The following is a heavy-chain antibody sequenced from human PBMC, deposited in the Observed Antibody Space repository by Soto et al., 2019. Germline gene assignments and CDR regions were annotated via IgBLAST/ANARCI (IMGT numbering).Heavy chain of an antibody. J-gene: IGHJ2*01. V-gene: IGHV3-23*01. CDR2: INPSGGGT. D-gene: IGHD4-17*01. CDR3: VKDRPTEVTPDWYFDL. CDR1: GFTFSSYA. Sequence: EVQLLESGGGLVQPGGSLRLSCAASGFTFSSYAMSWVRQAPGKGLEWVSAINPSGGGTFSADSVRGRFTISRDNTKNTLYLHMNSLRAEDTALYYCVKDRPTEVTPDWYFDLWGRGTLVTVSS.